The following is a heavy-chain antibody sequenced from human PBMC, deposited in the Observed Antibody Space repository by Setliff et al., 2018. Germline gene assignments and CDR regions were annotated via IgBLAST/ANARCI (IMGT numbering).Heavy chain of an antibody. D-gene: IGHD6-13*01. Sequence: GASVKVSCKTSGYAFTDNYIHWVRQAPGQGLEWMGWISAYNGNTNYAQKLQGRVTMTTDTSTSTAYMELRSLRSDDTAIYYCARVRKNDDSNNWYGASYYSYHYAMDVWGLGTTVTVSS. J-gene: IGHJ6*02. V-gene: IGHV1-18*04. CDR3: ARVRKNDDSNNWYGASYYSYHYAMDV. CDR2: ISAYNGNT. CDR1: GYAFTDNY.